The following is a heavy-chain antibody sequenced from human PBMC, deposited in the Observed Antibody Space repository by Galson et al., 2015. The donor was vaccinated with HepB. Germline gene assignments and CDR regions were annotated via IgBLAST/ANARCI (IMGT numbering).Heavy chain of an antibody. CDR3: ATWGYGKGEYVDY. CDR2: INSDENST. Sequence: SLRLSCAASGFTLSNYWMNWVRQAPGKGLEWVSGINSDENSTTYADSVKGRFTISRDNSKNTLYLKMNSLRAEDTAVYYCATWGYGKGEYVDYWGQGTLVTVSS. J-gene: IGHJ4*02. V-gene: IGHV3-74*01. CDR1: GFTLSNYW. D-gene: IGHD4-17*01.